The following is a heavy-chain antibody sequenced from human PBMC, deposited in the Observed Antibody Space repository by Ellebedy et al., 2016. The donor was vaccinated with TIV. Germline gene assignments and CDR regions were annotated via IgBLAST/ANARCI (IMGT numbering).Heavy chain of an antibody. J-gene: IGHJ5*02. CDR3: ARRASYGDYAVQVNPWFDP. CDR1: GFNFRSYR. D-gene: IGHD4-17*01. CDR2: IRQEGDEI. V-gene: IGHV3-7*01. Sequence: PGGSLRLSCAASGFNFRSYRMTWVRQAPGKGLEWVAKIRQEGDEIYYVESVKGRFTISRDNAKNSLFLQMNSLRVEDTAVYYCARRASYGDYAVQVNPWFDPWGQGTLVTVSS.